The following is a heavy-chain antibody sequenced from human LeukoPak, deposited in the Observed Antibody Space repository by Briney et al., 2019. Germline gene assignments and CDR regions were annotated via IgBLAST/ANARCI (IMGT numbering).Heavy chain of an antibody. V-gene: IGHV3-48*01. CDR1: GFTFSNYS. Sequence: PGGSLRLSCAASGFTFSNYSMNWVRQAPGKGLEWVSYISRSSTTIYYADSVKGRFTISRDNAKNSLYLQMHSLRAEDTAVYYCATSGYSSSWYFGWGQGTLVTVSS. CDR3: ATSGYSSSWYFG. J-gene: IGHJ4*02. D-gene: IGHD6-13*01. CDR2: ISRSSTTI.